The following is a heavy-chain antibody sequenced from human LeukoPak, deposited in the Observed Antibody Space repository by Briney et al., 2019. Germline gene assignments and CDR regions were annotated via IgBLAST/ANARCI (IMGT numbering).Heavy chain of an antibody. J-gene: IGHJ4*02. Sequence: PGGSLRLSCAASGFTFSSYAMNWVRQTPGRGLEWVSTISPSGDSTYHADSVKGRFTISRDNSKNTLYLQMNSLRADDTAVYYCAREYYYDSSGYYWDYWGQGTLVTVSS. CDR3: AREYYYDSSGYYWDY. D-gene: IGHD3-22*01. CDR2: ISPSGDST. V-gene: IGHV3-23*01. CDR1: GFTFSSYA.